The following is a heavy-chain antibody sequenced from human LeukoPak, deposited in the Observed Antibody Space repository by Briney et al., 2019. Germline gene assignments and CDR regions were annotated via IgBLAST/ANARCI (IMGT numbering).Heavy chain of an antibody. V-gene: IGHV1-18*01. Sequence: GASVKVSCKASGYTFTSYGISWVRQAPGQGLEWMGWISAYNGNTNYAQKLQGRVTMTTDTSTSTAYMELRSLRSDDTAVYYCARMADTAMVSAFDIWGQGTMVTVSS. J-gene: IGHJ3*02. D-gene: IGHD5-18*01. CDR3: ARMADTAMVSAFDI. CDR2: ISAYNGNT. CDR1: GYTFTSYG.